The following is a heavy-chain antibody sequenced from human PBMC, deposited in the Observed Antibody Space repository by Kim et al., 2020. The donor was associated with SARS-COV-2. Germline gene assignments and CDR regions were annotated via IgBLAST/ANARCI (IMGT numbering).Heavy chain of an antibody. D-gene: IGHD3-10*01. Sequence: GGSLRLSCAASGFTFSSYGMHWVRQAPGKGLEWVAVIWYDGSNKYYADSVKGRFTISRDNSKNTLYLQMNSLRAEDTAVYYCARDNPTIFWGIDFYWWFDPWGQGTLVTVSS. CDR2: IWYDGSNK. V-gene: IGHV3-33*08. CDR1: GFTFSSYG. CDR3: ARDNPTIFWGIDFYWWFDP. J-gene: IGHJ5*02.